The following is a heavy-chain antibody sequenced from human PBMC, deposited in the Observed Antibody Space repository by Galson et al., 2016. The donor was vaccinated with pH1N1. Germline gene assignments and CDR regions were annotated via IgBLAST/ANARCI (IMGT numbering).Heavy chain of an antibody. CDR3: AKGLGTTLYYYFYFMDV. CDR1: GFTFSSWH. V-gene: IGHV3-48*01. J-gene: IGHJ6*03. D-gene: IGHD1-26*01. Sequence: SLRLSCAASGFTFSSWHMDWVRQAPGEGLEWISFITYTSATIYYADSVKGRFTISRDNARDTLFLQMTSLRPDDRAVYYCAKGLGTTLYYYFYFMDVWGKGTTVTVSS. CDR2: ITYTSATI.